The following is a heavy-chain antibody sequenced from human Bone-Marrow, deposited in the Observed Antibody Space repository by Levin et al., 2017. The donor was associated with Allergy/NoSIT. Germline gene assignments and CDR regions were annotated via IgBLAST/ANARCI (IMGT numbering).Heavy chain of an antibody. J-gene: IGHJ4*02. Sequence: GSLRLSCAASGFTFSRNAMHWVRQAPGKGLEWVAVISYDGNNKYYAASVKGRFSISRDNSKNTLFLQMSSLRPDDTALYYCARGDCTSTSCSFDYWGQGTLVTVSS. D-gene: IGHD2-2*01. CDR2: ISYDGNNK. CDR3: ARGDCTSTSCSFDY. CDR1: GFTFSRNA. V-gene: IGHV3-30-3*01.